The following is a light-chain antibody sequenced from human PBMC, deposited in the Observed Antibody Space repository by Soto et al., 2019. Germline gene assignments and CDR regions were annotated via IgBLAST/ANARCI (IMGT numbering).Light chain of an antibody. V-gene: IGKV3-20*01. CDR1: QSVSNNY. J-gene: IGKJ1*01. CDR3: QQYGSSGT. Sequence: EIVLAQSPGTLCRSPGERATRSCRASQSVSNNYLAWYQQKPGQAPRLLIYGASNRATGIPDRFSGSGSGTAFTLTISSLEPEHFAVYYCQQYGSSGTFGQGTKVDIK. CDR2: GAS.